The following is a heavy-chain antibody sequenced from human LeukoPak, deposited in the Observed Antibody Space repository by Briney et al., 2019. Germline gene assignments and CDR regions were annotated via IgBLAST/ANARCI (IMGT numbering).Heavy chain of an antibody. V-gene: IGHV1-8*01. CDR3: ARDVVMGV. CDR1: GYTFTSHE. Sequence: ASVKVSCKASGYTFTSHEINWVRQATGQGLEWMGGMNPNSGQTGYAQKSLGRSTMTRGTSTSTAYMELSSLRSDDTAVYYCARDVVMGVWGQGTTVTVSS. J-gene: IGHJ6*02. CDR2: MNPNSGQT.